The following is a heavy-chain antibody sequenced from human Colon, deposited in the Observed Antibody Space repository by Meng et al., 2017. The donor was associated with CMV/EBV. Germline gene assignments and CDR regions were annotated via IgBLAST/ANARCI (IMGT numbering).Heavy chain of an antibody. CDR2: ISSDSSYI. CDR1: GFTFNSYS. J-gene: IGHJ4*02. CDR3: ARYLRAASTGCIDY. D-gene: IGHD2-15*01. Sequence: GESLKISCSASGFTFNSYSMNWVRQTPGKGLEWVSSISSDSSYIFYADSVRGRFTISRDNAKNSLYLQMSSLGAGDTAVYYCARYLRAASTGCIDYWGQGTLVTVSS. V-gene: IGHV3-21*01.